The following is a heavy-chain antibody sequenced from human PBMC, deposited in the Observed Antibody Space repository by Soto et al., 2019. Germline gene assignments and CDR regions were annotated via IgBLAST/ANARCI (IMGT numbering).Heavy chain of an antibody. CDR3: ARDIVVVVAATEHNWFDP. CDR1: GFTFSSYS. V-gene: IGHV3-48*01. Sequence: EVQLVESGGGLVQPGGSPRLSCAASGFTFSSYSMNWVRQAPGKGLEWVSYISSSSSTIYYADSVKGRFTISRDNAKNSLYLQMNSLRAEDTAVYYCARDIVVVVAATEHNWFDPWGQGTLVTVSS. J-gene: IGHJ5*02. CDR2: ISSSSSTI. D-gene: IGHD2-15*01.